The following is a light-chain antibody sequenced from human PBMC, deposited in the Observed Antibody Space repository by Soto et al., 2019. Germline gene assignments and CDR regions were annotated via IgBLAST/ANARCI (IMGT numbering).Light chain of an antibody. CDR3: QQRSNWPPIT. V-gene: IGKV3-11*01. CDR1: QSVSNN. Sequence: EIVLTQSPGTLSLSPGERATLSCRASQSVSNNLAWYQQKPGQAPRLLIYGASNRAAGIPDRFSGSGSWTDFTLTINSLEPEDLAVYYCQQRSNWPPITFGRGTRLDIK. CDR2: GAS. J-gene: IGKJ5*01.